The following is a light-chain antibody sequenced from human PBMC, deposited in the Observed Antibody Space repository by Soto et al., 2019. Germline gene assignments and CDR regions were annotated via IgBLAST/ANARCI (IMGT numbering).Light chain of an antibody. Sequence: IVMTQSPATLSMSPGERATLSCRASQSLNRDLAWYQQKPGQSPRLLIFGASIRATGIPARFSGSGSGTDFTLTISRLEPKDFAVYYCQQCGSSSTFGQGTKVDIK. V-gene: IGKV3-15*01. J-gene: IGKJ1*01. CDR3: QQCGSSST. CDR2: GAS. CDR1: QSLNRD.